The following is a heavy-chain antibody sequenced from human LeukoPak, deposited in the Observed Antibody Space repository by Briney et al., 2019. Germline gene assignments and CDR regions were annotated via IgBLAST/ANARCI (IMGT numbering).Heavy chain of an antibody. CDR2: VSWNGSRT. CDR3: ARDPSKLGETPGDY. Sequence: GGSLRLSCAASGFTFSNSDMNWVRQAPGKGLEWVSGVSWNGSRTHYADSVKGRFIISRDNSRNFLYQHMNSLRAEDTAVYYCARDPSKLGETPGDYWGQGTLVTVSS. D-gene: IGHD3-10*01. CDR1: GFTFSNSD. J-gene: IGHJ4*02. V-gene: IGHV3-19*01.